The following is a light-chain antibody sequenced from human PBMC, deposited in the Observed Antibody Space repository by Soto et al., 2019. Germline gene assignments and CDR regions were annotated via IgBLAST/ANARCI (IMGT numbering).Light chain of an antibody. J-gene: IGKJ4*01. V-gene: IGKV3-15*01. Sequence: EIVMTQSPGTLSVSPGETATLSCRASQSVSSDLAWYQQKPGQAPRLLIYGASTRAPGIPVRFSGSGSGTEFTLTIRGLQSEDFATYYCQQYNNWPPITFGGGTKVDI. CDR3: QQYNNWPPIT. CDR1: QSVSSD. CDR2: GAS.